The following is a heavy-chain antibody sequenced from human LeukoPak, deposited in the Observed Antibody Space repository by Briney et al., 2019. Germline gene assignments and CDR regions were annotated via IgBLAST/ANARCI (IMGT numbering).Heavy chain of an antibody. CDR3: AKGNGFCSVTSCSYYYYMDV. V-gene: IGHV3-23*01. CDR1: GFTFGSYA. D-gene: IGHD2-2*01. Sequence: GGSLRLSCAASGFTFGSYAMSWVRQAPGKGLEWVSSIGGSGGSTYYADSVKGRFTISRDNSKNTLYLQMNSLRPEDTAVYYCAKGNGFCSVTSCSYYYYMDVWGKGTTVTVSS. J-gene: IGHJ6*03. CDR2: IGGSGGST.